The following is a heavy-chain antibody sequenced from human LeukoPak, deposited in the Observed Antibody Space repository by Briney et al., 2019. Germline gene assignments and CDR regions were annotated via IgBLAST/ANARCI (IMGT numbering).Heavy chain of an antibody. D-gene: IGHD5-18*01. CDR2: ISGGGDT. V-gene: IGHV3-53*01. CDR3: ARGFHSYGLSYYFDY. Sequence: GKSLRLSCAASGFTVSSNYMSWVRQAPGKGLEWVSVISGGGDTSYSDSVKGRFTISRHTSKNTVFLQMNKLRVEDTAVYFCARGFHSYGLSYYFDYWGQGTGVTVSS. CDR1: GFTVSSNY. J-gene: IGHJ4*02.